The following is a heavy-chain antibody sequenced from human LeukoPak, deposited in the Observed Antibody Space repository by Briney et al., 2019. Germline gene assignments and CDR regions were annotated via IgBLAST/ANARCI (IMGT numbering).Heavy chain of an antibody. Sequence: ASVKVSCKVAGYTLTELSMHWGRQAGGKGREGRGGFDPEDGETIYAQKFQGRVTMTDDTSTDRAYMQRSGGRCEDTAVYYCATESPTNCGKPNSYYYYYMDVWGKGTTVTVSS. J-gene: IGHJ6*03. CDR1: GYTLTELS. V-gene: IGHV1-24*01. CDR3: ATESPTNCGKPNSYYYYYMDV. CDR2: FDPEDGET. D-gene: IGHD7-27*01.